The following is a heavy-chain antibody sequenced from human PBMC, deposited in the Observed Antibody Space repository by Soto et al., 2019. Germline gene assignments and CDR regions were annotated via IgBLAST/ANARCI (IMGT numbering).Heavy chain of an antibody. J-gene: IGHJ1*01. CDR3: AREENCSDGICYSEYFQR. D-gene: IGHD2-15*01. CDR1: GYIFTAYS. Sequence: ASVKVSCKASGYIFTAYSMHWVRRAPGQGLEWMGVVNPSGGSTNYAQKFQGRITLTRDTSRNTVYMDLSSLTSEDTAVYYCAREENCSDGICYSEYFQRWGQGTLVTVSS. CDR2: VNPSGGST. V-gene: IGHV1-46*01.